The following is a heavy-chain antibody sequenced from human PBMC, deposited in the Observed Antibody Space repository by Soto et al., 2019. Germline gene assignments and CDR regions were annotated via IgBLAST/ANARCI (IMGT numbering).Heavy chain of an antibody. CDR3: ARGSSSSWFDFDY. CDR2: ISSSSSYI. J-gene: IGHJ4*02. Sequence: PVGSLRLSCAASGFTFSSYSMNWVRQAPGKGLEWVSSISSSSSYIYYADSVKGRFTISRDNAKNSLYLQMNSLRAEDTAVYYCARGSSSSWFDFDYWGQGTLVTVSS. CDR1: GFTFSSYS. D-gene: IGHD6-13*01. V-gene: IGHV3-21*01.